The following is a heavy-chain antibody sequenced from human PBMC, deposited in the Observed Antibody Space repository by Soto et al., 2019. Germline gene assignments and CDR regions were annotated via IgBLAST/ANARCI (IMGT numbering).Heavy chain of an antibody. V-gene: IGHV4-59*08. D-gene: IGHD4-17*01. CDR1: GGSIGTYF. CDR2: IYYSGST. CDR3: ARSYGDLPDY. J-gene: IGHJ4*02. Sequence: QVQLQESGPGLVKPSETLSLNCSVSGGSIGTYFWGWIRQPPGKGLEWIGHIYYSGSTSYNPSLRSRVTISLDTSKNQSSLRLRSVSAADTAVYYCARSYGDLPDYWGQGTLVTVSS.